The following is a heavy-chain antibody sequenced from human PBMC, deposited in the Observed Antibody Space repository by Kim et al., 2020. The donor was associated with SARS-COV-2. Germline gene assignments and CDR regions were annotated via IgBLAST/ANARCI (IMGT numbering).Heavy chain of an antibody. Sequence: GGSLRLSCAASGFTFSSYSMNWVRQAPGKGLEWVSYISSSSSTIYYADSVKGRFTISRDNAKNSLYLQMNSLRAEDTAVYYCARSYSYGFFGRNSYGMDVWGQGTTVTVSS. CDR1: GFTFSSYS. CDR2: ISSSSSTI. CDR3: ARSYSYGFFGRNSYGMDV. J-gene: IGHJ6*02. D-gene: IGHD5-18*01. V-gene: IGHV3-48*04.